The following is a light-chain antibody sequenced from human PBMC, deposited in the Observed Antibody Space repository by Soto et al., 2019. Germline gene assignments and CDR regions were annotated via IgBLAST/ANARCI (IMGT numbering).Light chain of an antibody. J-gene: IGKJ1*01. CDR2: DAS. Sequence: DIQMTQSPSTLSASVGDRVTITCRASQSISSWLAWYQQKPGKAPKLLIYDASSLESGVSSRFSGSGSGAKFTLTISSLQPDDFATYYCQQYNSYSRTFGQGTKV. CDR1: QSISSW. CDR3: QQYNSYSRT. V-gene: IGKV1-5*01.